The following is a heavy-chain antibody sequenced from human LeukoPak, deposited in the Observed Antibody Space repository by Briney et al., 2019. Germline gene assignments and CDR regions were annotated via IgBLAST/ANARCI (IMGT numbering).Heavy chain of an antibody. CDR2: ISYDGSNK. CDR1: GFTFSVYG. Sequence: GGSLRLSCAASGFTFSVYGMHWVRQAPGKGLEWVAVISYDGSNKYYADSVKGRFTISRDNSKNTLYLQMNSLRAEDTAVYYCAKQGCSGGSCYSPTWGQGTPVTVSS. V-gene: IGHV3-30*18. CDR3: AKQGCSGGSCYSPT. J-gene: IGHJ4*02. D-gene: IGHD2-15*01.